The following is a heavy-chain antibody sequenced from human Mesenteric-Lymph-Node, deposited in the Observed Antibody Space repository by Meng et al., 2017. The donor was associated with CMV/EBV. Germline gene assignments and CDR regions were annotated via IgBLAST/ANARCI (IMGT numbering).Heavy chain of an antibody. D-gene: IGHD6-13*01. J-gene: IGHJ4*02. Sequence: GGSLRLSCAASGFTFSSYAMSWVRQAPGKGLEWVSGISDSGGSTYYTDSVKGRFTISRDSSKNTLYLQMDSLRAEDTAVYYCAKERVDSSRWTDFDYWGQGTLVTVSS. CDR2: ISDSGGST. V-gene: IGHV3-23*01. CDR3: AKERVDSSRWTDFDY. CDR1: GFTFSSYA.